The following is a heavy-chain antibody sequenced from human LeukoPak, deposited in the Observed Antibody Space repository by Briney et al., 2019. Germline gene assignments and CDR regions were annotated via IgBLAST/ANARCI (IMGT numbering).Heavy chain of an antibody. J-gene: IGHJ4*02. V-gene: IGHV3-33*01. CDR1: GFTFSSYG. CDR3: ARDRPFIVVVPAAKGGISYYFDY. D-gene: IGHD2-2*01. CDR2: IWYDGSNK. Sequence: PGGSLRLSCATSGFTFSSYGMHWVRQAPGKGLEWVAVIWYDGSNKYYADSVKGRFTISRDNSKNTLYLQMNSLRAEDTAVYYCARDRPFIVVVPAAKGGISYYFDYWGQGTLVTVSS.